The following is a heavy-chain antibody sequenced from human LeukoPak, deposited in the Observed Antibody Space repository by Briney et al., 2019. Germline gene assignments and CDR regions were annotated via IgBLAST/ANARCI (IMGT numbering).Heavy chain of an antibody. V-gene: IGHV3-23*01. CDR2: VSDSGGST. D-gene: IGHD6-13*01. J-gene: IGHJ3*02. Sequence: WGSLRLSCAASGFIFTDYSMNWVRQAPGKGLEWVSTVSDSGGSTYYADSVKGRLTISSANSKNTLYLQLNSLRADDTAVYYCAKDWPSEWQQLPDYDAVDIWGQGALGTASS. CDR1: GFIFTDYS. CDR3: AKDWPSEWQQLPDYDAVDI.